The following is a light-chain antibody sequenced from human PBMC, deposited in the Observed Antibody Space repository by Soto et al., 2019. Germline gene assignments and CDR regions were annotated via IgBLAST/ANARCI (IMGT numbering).Light chain of an antibody. CDR2: AAS. CDR3: QQSYTTPWT. Sequence: DIQMTQSPSSLSASVGDRVTITCRASQSLDSYLNWYQQKPGKAPQVLIFAASSLQTGVPSRFSGRGTGTDFTLTISSLQPEDFATYYCQQSYTTPWTFGEGTKVEIK. V-gene: IGKV1-39*01. J-gene: IGKJ1*01. CDR1: QSLDSY.